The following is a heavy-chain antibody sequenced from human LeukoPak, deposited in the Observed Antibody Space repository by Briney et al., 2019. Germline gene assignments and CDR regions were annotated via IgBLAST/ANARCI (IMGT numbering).Heavy chain of an antibody. CDR3: AKLVYSLDGSGHNWFDP. CDR1: GDGISDIY. D-gene: IGHD2-15*01. Sequence: KTSETLSHTCAVSGDGISDIYWSWIRQPPGKGLEWIGFIHTSGSTYYIPSLKSRVTMSVDTSKNQFSLKLSSVTAADTAVYYCAKLVYSLDGSGHNWFDPWGQGALVTVSS. J-gene: IGHJ5*02. CDR2: IHTSGST. V-gene: IGHV4-4*09.